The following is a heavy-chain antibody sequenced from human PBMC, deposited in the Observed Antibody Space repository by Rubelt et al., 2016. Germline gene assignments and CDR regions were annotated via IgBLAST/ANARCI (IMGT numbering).Heavy chain of an antibody. J-gene: IGHJ4*02. CDR1: GFTFDDYA. V-gene: IGHV3-7*01. Sequence: EVQLVESGGGLVQPGRSLRLSCAASGFTFDDYAMHWVRQAPGKGLEWVTNINQDGTTNHYVDSVKGRFTISRDNAKNSLYLQMYGLRAEDTAVYYCVRKGIADYWGQGTLVTVSS. CDR2: INQDGTTN. CDR3: VRKGIADY. D-gene: IGHD2-21*01.